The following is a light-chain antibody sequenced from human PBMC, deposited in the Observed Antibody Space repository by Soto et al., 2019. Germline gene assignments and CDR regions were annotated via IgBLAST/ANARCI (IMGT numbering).Light chain of an antibody. CDR3: QQSYSTPFT. V-gene: IGKV1-39*01. J-gene: IGKJ4*01. CDR2: AAS. Sequence: DIQMTQSPYSLSASVGDRVTITCRASQTIGSYLHWYQQKPEKAPNLLIYAASSFQSGVPSRFSGSGSGTDFTLTISSLQPEDFATYYCQQSYSTPFTFGGGTKVEIK. CDR1: QTIGSY.